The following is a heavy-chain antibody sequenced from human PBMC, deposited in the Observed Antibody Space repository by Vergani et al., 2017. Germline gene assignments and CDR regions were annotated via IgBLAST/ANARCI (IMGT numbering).Heavy chain of an antibody. Sequence: QVQLQESGPGLVRPSQTLSLTCTVSGGSISSGSYYWSWFRQPAGKGLEWIGRFYTGGGTSYNPSLKSRVTISVDTSNNQFSLQLSSVTAADTAVYYCARDPLYXTTWPFLLLAMDVWGQGTTVTVSS. CDR2: FYTGGGT. D-gene: IGHD6-13*01. V-gene: IGHV4-61*02. J-gene: IGHJ6*02. CDR3: ARDPLYXTTWPFLLLAMDV. CDR1: GGSISSGSYY.